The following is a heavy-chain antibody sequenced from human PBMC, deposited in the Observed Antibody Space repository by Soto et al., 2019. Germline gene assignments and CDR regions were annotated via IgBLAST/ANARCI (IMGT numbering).Heavy chain of an antibody. CDR2: INVDNGNT. CDR3: ARIGPPLDY. V-gene: IGHV1-3*01. D-gene: IGHD3-10*01. J-gene: IGHJ4*02. CDR1: GYTFAAYA. Sequence: ASVKVSCKASGYTFAAYAMHWMRQAPGQRLEWMGWINVDNGNTLYSQRFQDRVTITRDNAKNSLYLQMNSLRAEDTAVYYCARIGPPLDYWGQGTLVTVSS.